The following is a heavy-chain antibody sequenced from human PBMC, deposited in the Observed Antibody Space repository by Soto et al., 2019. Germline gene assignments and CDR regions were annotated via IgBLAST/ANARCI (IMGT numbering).Heavy chain of an antibody. Sequence: SETLSLTCTVSGGSISSGDYYWSWIRQPPGKGLEWIGYIYYRGSTNYNPSLKSRVTISVDTSKNQFSLRLTSVTAADTAMYYCARDLVNMSPDEAFDIWGQGTMV. CDR1: GGSISSGDYY. V-gene: IGHV4-61*08. CDR3: ARDLVNMSPDEAFDI. D-gene: IGHD2-21*01. J-gene: IGHJ3*02. CDR2: IYYRGST.